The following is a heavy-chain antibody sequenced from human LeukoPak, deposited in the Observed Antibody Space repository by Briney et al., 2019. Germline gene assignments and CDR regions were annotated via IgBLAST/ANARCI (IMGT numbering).Heavy chain of an antibody. CDR1: GFSFSGYY. V-gene: IGHV4-34*01. Sequence: PSETLSLTCAVYGFSFSGYYWSWIRQPPGKGLEWVGEINNSGSTNYNPSLESRVTISVDTSKNQFSLKLSSVTAADTAVYYCARQDQLQFGSYGMDVWGKGTTVTVSS. J-gene: IGHJ6*04. D-gene: IGHD2-2*01. CDR3: ARQDQLQFGSYGMDV. CDR2: INNSGST.